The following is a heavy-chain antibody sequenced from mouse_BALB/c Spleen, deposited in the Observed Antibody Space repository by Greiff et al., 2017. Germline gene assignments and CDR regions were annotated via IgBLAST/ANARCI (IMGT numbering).Heavy chain of an antibody. J-gene: IGHJ4*01. CDR3: ARGGLRLAMDY. Sequence: VQLKESGPELVKPGASVKMSCKASGYTFTSYVMHWVKQKPGQGLEWIGYINPYNDGTKYNEKFKGKATLTSDKSSSTAYMELSSLTSEDSAVYYCARGGLRLAMDYWGQGTSVTVSS. D-gene: IGHD1-2*01. CDR2: INPYNDGT. CDR1: GYTFTSYV. V-gene: IGHV1-14*01.